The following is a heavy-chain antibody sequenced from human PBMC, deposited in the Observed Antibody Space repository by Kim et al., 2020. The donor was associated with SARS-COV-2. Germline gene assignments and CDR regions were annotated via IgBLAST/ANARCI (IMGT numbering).Heavy chain of an antibody. D-gene: IGHD5-18*01. CDR3: ARAPTAMVKGWFDP. V-gene: IGHV3-21*01. J-gene: IGHJ5*02. Sequence: GGSLRLSCAASGFTFSSYSMNWVRQAPGKGLEWVSSISSSSSYIYYADSVKGRFTISRDNAKNSLYLQMNSLRAEDTAVYYCARAPTAMVKGWFDPWGQGTLVTVSS. CDR2: ISSSSSYI. CDR1: GFTFSSYS.